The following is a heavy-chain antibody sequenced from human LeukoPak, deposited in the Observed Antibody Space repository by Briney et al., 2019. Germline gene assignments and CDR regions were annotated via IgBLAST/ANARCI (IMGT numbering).Heavy chain of an antibody. D-gene: IGHD1-14*01. J-gene: IGHJ3*02. CDR1: GFSFSTFE. CDR3: VRDEVRYGAFDI. V-gene: IGHV3-48*03. Sequence: GSPRLSCAASGFSFSTFEMNWVRQAPGKGLEWVSYIRSSGSRTYYADSVKGRFTISRDNAKNSLYLQMNSLRAEDTAIYYCVRDEVRYGAFDIWGQGTMVTVSS. CDR2: IRSSGSRT.